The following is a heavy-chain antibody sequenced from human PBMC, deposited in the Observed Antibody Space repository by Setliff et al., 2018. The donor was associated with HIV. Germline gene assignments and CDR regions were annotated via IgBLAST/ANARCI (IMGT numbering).Heavy chain of an antibody. CDR3: ARGSDYIWGNYRFPFDY. D-gene: IGHD3-16*02. V-gene: IGHV4-34*01. CDR2: INHSGST. CDR1: GGSLSGYF. J-gene: IGHJ4*02. Sequence: ETLSLTCAVYGGSLSGYFWSWVRQPPGKGLEWIGEINHSGSTYYNPSLKSRVTMSVDTSKNQFSLKLTSVTAADTAVYYCARGSDYIWGNYRFPFDYWGQGTLVTVS.